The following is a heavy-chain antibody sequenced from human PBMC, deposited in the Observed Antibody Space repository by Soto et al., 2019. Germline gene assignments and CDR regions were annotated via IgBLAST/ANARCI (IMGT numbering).Heavy chain of an antibody. Sequence: PSEPLSLTYTVSGDSIITYYGHWIRLPPGKGLEWIGYIYYTGDTNYNPSLKSRVTISLDTSKNQFSLKLSSVTAADTAVYYCARDPSGHPPLYRFDPWGQGTLVTVSS. CDR2: IYYTGDT. CDR3: ARDPSGHPPLYRFDP. J-gene: IGHJ5*02. V-gene: IGHV4-59*01. CDR1: GDSIITYY. D-gene: IGHD1-26*01.